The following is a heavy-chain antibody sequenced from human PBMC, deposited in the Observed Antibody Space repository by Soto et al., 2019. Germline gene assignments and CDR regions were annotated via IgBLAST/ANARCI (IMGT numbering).Heavy chain of an antibody. V-gene: IGHV4-38-2*01. CDR2: IHPSGTA. J-gene: IGHJ4*02. Sequence: PSETLSLTCAVSGDSIRSGYYLGWIRPPPGKGLEWVANIHPSGTAYYNPSLKSRLTISIDTSRNHCSLRLTSVTAADTAVYYCARVNDFDYWGRGALVTVSS. CDR1: GDSIRSGYY. CDR3: ARVNDFDY.